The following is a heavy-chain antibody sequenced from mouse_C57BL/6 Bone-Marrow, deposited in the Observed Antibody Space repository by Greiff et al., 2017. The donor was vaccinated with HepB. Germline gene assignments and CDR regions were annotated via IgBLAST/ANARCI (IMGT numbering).Heavy chain of an antibody. CDR1: GFTFSNYW. D-gene: IGHD1-1*01. CDR3: TGENYYGSSYDAMDY. J-gene: IGHJ4*01. CDR2: IRVKSDNYAT. V-gene: IGHV6-3*01. Sequence: EVKVEESGGGLVQPGGSMKLSCVASGFTFSNYWMNWVRQSPEKGLEWVAQIRVKSDNYATHYAESVKGRFTISRDDAKSSVYLQMDNLRAEDAGIYYCTGENYYGSSYDAMDYWGQGTSVTVSS.